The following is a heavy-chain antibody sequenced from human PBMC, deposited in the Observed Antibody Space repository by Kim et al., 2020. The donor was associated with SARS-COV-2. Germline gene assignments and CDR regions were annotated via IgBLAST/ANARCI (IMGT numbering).Heavy chain of an antibody. D-gene: IGHD6-25*01. Sequence: NDYAVSVKSRITINPDTSKNQFSLQLNSVTPEDTAVYYCALLAAAGQGDYWGQGTLVTVSS. CDR2: N. V-gene: IGHV6-1*01. J-gene: IGHJ4*02. CDR3: ALLAAAGQGDY.